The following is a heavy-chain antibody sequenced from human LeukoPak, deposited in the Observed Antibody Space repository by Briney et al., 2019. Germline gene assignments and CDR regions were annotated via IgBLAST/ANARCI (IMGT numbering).Heavy chain of an antibody. CDR3: AKTPRNYDFWSGPSYYFDY. V-gene: IGHV3-23*01. CDR1: GFTFGSFA. J-gene: IGHJ4*02. CDR2: ISGSGGST. Sequence: GGSLRLSCAASGFTFGSFAMSWVRQAPGKGLEWVSAISGSGGSTYYADSVKGRFTISRDNSKNTLYLQMNSLRAEDTAVYYCAKTPRNYDFWSGPSYYFDYWGQGTLVTVSS. D-gene: IGHD3-3*01.